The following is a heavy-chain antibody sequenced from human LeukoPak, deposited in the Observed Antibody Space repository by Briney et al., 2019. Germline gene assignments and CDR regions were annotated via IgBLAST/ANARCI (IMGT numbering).Heavy chain of an antibody. J-gene: IGHJ6*03. CDR1: GDSISSSSYH. CDR2: IYYNGNT. CDR3: ARVSSWAYYYFYMDV. D-gene: IGHD6-13*01. Sequence: PSEALSLTCSVSGDSISSSSYHWGWIRQPPGKGLEWIGSIYYNGNTYYDPSLKSRVTISVDTSKNQFSLELSFVTAADTAVYYCARVSSWAYYYFYMDVWGKGTTVTVSS. V-gene: IGHV4-39*01.